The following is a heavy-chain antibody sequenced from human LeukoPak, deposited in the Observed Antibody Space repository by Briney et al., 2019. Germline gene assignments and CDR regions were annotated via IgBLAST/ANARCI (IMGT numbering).Heavy chain of an antibody. CDR2: IYYTGTT. J-gene: IGHJ4*02. D-gene: IGHD3-22*01. CDR3: AREGSSGYYYY. V-gene: IGHV4-59*01. CDR1: GGSINSYY. Sequence: SETLSLTCTVSGGSINSYYWTWIRQPPGKGLEWIGYIYYTGTTNYNPSLKSRVTISADTSKDQFSLRLSSVTAADSAVYFCAREGSSGYYYYWGQGILVTVSP.